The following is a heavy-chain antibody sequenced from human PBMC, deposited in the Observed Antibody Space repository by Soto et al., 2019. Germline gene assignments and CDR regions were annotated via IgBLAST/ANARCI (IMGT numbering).Heavy chain of an antibody. Sequence: GASVKVSCKASGYTFTSYDINWVRQATGQGLEWMGWMNPNSGNTGYAQKFQGRVTMTRNTSISTAYMELSSLRSEDTAVYYCARSLRFLERFRGPPSWFDPWGQGSLVTVS. CDR2: MNPNSGNT. CDR3: ARSLRFLERFRGPPSWFDP. V-gene: IGHV1-8*01. CDR1: GYTFTSYD. J-gene: IGHJ5*02. D-gene: IGHD3-3*01.